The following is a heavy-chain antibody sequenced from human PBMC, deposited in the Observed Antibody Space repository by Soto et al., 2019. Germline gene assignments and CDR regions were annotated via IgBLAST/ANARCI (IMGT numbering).Heavy chain of an antibody. CDR2: ISSSGSTI. CDR3: ARRVAAAGRHFDY. V-gene: IGHV3-11*01. Sequence: GGSLRLSCAASGFTFSDYDMSWIRQAPGKGLEWVSYISSSGSTIYYADSVKGRFTTSRDNAKNTLYLQMNSLSAEATAVYYCARRVAAAGRHFDYWGQGTLVTVSS. CDR1: GFTFSDYD. J-gene: IGHJ4*01. D-gene: IGHD6-13*01.